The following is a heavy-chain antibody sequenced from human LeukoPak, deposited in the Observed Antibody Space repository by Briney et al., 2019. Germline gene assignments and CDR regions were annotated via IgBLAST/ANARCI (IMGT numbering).Heavy chain of an antibody. CDR3: ARSPNQNRDYDSSGYYYGEFDY. Sequence: GASVKVSCKGSGYTFSSYGISWVRQAPGQGLEWMGGIIPIFGTANYAQKFQGRVTITADKSTSTAYMELSSLRSEDTAVYYCARSPNQNRDYDSSGYYYGEFDYWGQGTLVTVSS. CDR1: GYTFSSYG. D-gene: IGHD3-22*01. CDR2: IIPIFGTA. V-gene: IGHV1-69*06. J-gene: IGHJ4*02.